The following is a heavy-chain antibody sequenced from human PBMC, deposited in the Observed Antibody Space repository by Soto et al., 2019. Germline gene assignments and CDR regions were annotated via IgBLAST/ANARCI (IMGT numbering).Heavy chain of an antibody. D-gene: IGHD3-22*01. V-gene: IGHV3-33*01. CDR3: ARDHYYDSSGSQPDY. CDR2: IWNDGSNK. CDR1: GFTFSNYG. J-gene: IGHJ4*02. Sequence: PGGSLRLSCVASGFTFSNYGMHWVRQAPGKGLEWVAVIWNDGSNKYYADSVKGRFTISRYNSKNTLYLQMDNLRAEDTAVYYCARDHYYDSSGSQPDYWGQGTLVTVS.